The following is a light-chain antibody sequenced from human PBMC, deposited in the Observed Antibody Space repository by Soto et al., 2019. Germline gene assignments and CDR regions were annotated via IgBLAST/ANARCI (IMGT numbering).Light chain of an antibody. CDR2: GNS. Sequence: QSVLTQPPSVSGAPGQRVTISCTGSSSNIGAGYDVHWYQQLPGTAPKLLIYGNSNRPSGVPDRYSGSKSGTSASLSITGLQAENEADYYCHSYDRSRSGFVLFCGGTELTVL. V-gene: IGLV1-40*01. CDR3: HSYDRSRSGFVL. J-gene: IGLJ2*01. CDR1: SSNIGAGYD.